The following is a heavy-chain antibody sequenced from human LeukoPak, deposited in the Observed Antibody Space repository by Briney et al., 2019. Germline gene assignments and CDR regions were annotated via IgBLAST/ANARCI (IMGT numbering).Heavy chain of an antibody. CDR2: ISGSGGST. D-gene: IGHD6-13*01. J-gene: IGHJ4*02. CDR1: GFTFSSYA. V-gene: IGHV3-23*01. Sequence: GGSLRLSCAASGFTFSSYAMSWVRQAPGKGLEWVSAISGSGGSTYYADSVKGRFTISRDNSKSTLYLQMNSLRAEDTAVYYCAKTGWQQLVPDYFDYWGQGTLVTVSS. CDR3: AKTGWQQLVPDYFDY.